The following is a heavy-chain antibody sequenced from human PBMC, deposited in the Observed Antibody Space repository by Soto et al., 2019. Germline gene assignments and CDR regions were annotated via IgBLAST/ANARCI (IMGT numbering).Heavy chain of an antibody. CDR2: IYHSGST. V-gene: IGHV4-30-2*01. J-gene: IGHJ5*02. CDR1: GGSISSGGYS. CDR3: ARHVPHVDWLDP. Sequence: PSETLSLTCAVSGGSISSGGYSWSWIRQPPGKGLEWIGYIYHSGSTYYNPSLKSRVTISVDRSKNQFSLKLSSVTAADTAVYFCARHVPHVDWLDPWGQGTLVTVSS.